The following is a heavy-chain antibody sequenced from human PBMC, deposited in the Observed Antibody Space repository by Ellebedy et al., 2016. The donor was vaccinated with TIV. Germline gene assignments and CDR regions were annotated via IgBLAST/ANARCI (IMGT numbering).Heavy chain of an antibody. CDR1: GFNFRSYW. CDR3: ARRGSYGDYAVQINRWFDT. V-gene: IGHV3-7*01. D-gene: IGHD4-17*01. J-gene: IGHJ5*02. Sequence: GESLKISCEASGFNFRSYWMSWVRQAPGKGLEWVANIYQDGGVQYYVDSVKGRFTISRDKADNSLFLQMNRLRPEDTAVYFCARRGSYGDYAVQINRWFDTWGRGTLVAVSS. CDR2: IYQDGGVQ.